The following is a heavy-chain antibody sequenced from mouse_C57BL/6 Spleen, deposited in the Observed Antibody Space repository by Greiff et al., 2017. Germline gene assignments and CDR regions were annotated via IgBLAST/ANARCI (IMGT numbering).Heavy chain of an antibody. Sequence: EVMLVESGGGLVQPGGSLSLSCAASGFTFTDYYMSWVRQPPGKALEWLGFIRNKANGYTTEYSASVKGRFTISRDNSQSILYLQMNALRAEDSATYYCASSMVTTTAFAYWGQGTLVTVSA. CDR1: GFTFTDYY. CDR3: ASSMVTTTAFAY. D-gene: IGHD2-2*01. J-gene: IGHJ3*01. CDR2: IRNKANGYTT. V-gene: IGHV7-3*01.